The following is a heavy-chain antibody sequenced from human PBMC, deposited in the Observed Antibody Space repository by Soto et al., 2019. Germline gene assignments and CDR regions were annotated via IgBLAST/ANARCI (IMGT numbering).Heavy chain of an antibody. CDR2: ISYDGSNK. Sequence: PGGSLRLSCAASGFTFSSYAMHWVRQAPGKGLEWVAVISYDGSNKYSADSVKGRFTISRDNSKNTLYLQMNSLRADDTAVYYWARYGSGSYYIFDYWGQGTRVTVAS. CDR1: GFTFSSYA. V-gene: IGHV3-30-3*01. D-gene: IGHD3-10*01. J-gene: IGHJ4*02. CDR3: ARYGSGSYYIFDY.